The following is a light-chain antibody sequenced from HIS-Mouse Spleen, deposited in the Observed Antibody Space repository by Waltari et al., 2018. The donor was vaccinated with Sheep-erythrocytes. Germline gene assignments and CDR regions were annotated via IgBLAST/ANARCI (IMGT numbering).Light chain of an antibody. Sequence: QSALTQPASVSGSPGQSITISCTGTSSDLGSYHLVSWYQQHPGKAPKLMIYEGSKRPSGVSNRFSGSKSGNTASLTISGLQAEDEADYYCCSYAGSSTWVFGGGTKLTVL. CDR2: EGS. CDR3: CSYAGSSTWV. CDR1: SSDLGSYHL. V-gene: IGLV2-23*01. J-gene: IGLJ3*02.